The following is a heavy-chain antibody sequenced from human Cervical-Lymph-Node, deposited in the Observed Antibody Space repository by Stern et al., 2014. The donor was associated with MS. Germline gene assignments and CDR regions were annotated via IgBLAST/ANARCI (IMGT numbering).Heavy chain of an antibody. CDR2: IGRTGGDT. V-gene: IGHV3-23*04. CDR3: AREGDGGSETYEQFELDR. Sequence: EVQLVESGGGLVQPGGSLRLSCAASGFTFSRYAMSWVRQAPGKGLECVSSIGRTGGDTYYADSVKGRFTISRDNSKSTLFLQMNSLTVDDTAVYYCAREGDGGSETYEQFELDRWGQGTLVTVSS. J-gene: IGHJ4*02. CDR1: GFTFSRYA. D-gene: IGHD3-10*01.